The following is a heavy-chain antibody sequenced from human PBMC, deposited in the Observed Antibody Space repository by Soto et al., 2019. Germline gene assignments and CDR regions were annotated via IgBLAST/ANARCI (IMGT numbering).Heavy chain of an antibody. CDR3: ASLRQDGSGRSYFDY. V-gene: IGHV3-33*08. CDR2: IWYDGSNK. CDR1: GFTFRNYG. J-gene: IGHJ4*01. D-gene: IGHD6-19*01. Sequence: QVHLVESGGGVVQPGRSLRPSCAASGFTFRNYGMQWVRQVPGKGLEWVAVIWYDGSNKYYADSVQGRFTISRDNSKNTLYLHIDGLRAADTAVYYCASLRQDGSGRSYFDYWGHGTL.